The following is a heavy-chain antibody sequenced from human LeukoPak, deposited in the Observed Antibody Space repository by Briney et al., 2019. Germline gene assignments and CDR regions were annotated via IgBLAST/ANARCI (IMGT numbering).Heavy chain of an antibody. D-gene: IGHD2-21*02. CDR1: GYSFNSGANY. CDR3: ARGSQTDGRFDT. J-gene: IGHJ5*02. V-gene: IGHV4-31*03. Sequence: KPSETLSLTCTVSGYSFNSGANYWSWIRQHPVKGLEWIRGIYYSGTTYFNPSLTSRVAISVHTSKKRFSLKVKSVTAAETAAYCCARGSQTDGRFDTWGQGTLVIVSS. CDR2: IYYSGTT.